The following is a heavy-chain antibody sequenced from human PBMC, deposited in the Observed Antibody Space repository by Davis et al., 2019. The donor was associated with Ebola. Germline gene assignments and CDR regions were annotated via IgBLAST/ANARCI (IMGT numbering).Heavy chain of an antibody. Sequence: PGGSLRLSCAASGFTFSNAWMSWVRQAPGKGLEWVSAISGSGGSTYYADSVKGRFTISRDNSKNTLYLQMNSLRAEDTAVYYCAKVGDDREDYWGQGTLVTVSS. D-gene: IGHD3-10*01. CDR2: ISGSGGST. CDR1: GFTFSNAW. CDR3: AKVGDDREDY. J-gene: IGHJ4*02. V-gene: IGHV3-23*01.